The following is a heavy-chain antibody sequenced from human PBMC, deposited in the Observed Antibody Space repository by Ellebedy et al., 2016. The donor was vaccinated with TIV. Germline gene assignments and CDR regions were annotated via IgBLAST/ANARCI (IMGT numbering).Heavy chain of an antibody. CDR3: AREVGAAGWFNP. CDR1: GGSFSGYY. CDR2: INHSGST. J-gene: IGHJ5*02. Sequence: SETLSLTXAVYGGSFSGYYWSWIRQPPGKGLEWIGEINHSGSTNYNPSLKSRVTISVDTSKNQFSLKLSSVTAADTAVYYCAREVGAAGWFNPWGQGTLVTVSS. D-gene: IGHD1-26*01. V-gene: IGHV4-34*01.